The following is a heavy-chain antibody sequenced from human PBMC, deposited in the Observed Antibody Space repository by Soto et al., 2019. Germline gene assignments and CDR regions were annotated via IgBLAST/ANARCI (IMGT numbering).Heavy chain of an antibody. CDR2: IVVGSGNT. J-gene: IGHJ5*02. CDR3: AAERGSGWLPFDP. Sequence: SVKVSCKASGFTFTSSAVQWVRQARGQRLEWIGWIVVGSGNTNYAQKFQERVTITRDMSTSTAYMELSSLRSEDTAVYYCAAERGSGWLPFDPWGRGTLVTVSS. V-gene: IGHV1-58*01. CDR1: GFTFTSSA. D-gene: IGHD6-19*01.